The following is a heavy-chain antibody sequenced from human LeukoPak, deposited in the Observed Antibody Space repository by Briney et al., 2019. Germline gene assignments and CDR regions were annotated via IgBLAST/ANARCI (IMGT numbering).Heavy chain of an antibody. J-gene: IGHJ4*02. CDR2: MNPNSGNT. CDR3: AREMATIHY. D-gene: IGHD5-24*01. V-gene: IGHV1-8*03. Sequence: ASVKVSCKASGYTFTGYYMHWVRQAPGQGLEWMGWMNPNSGNTGYAQKFQGRVTITRNTSISTAYMELSSLRSEDTAVYYCAREMATIHYWGQGTLVTVSS. CDR1: GYTFTGYY.